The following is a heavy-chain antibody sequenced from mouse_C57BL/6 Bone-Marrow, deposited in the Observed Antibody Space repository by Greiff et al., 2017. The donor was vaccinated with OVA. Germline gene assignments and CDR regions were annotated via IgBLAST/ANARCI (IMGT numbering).Heavy chain of an antibody. J-gene: IGHJ2*01. CDR1: GYTFTSYW. CDR2: INPSNGGT. CDR3: ARSMVTTGKNYFDY. V-gene: IGHV1-53*01. Sequence: LVESGTELVKPGASVKLSCKASGYTFTSYWMHWVKQRPGQGLERIGNINPSNGGTNYNEKFKSKATLTVDKSSSTAYMQLSSLTSEDSAVYYCARSMVTTGKNYFDYWGQGTTLTVSS. D-gene: IGHD2-2*01.